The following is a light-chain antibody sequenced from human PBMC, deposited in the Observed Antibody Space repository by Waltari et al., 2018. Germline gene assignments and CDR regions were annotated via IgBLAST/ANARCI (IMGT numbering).Light chain of an antibody. Sequence: QSALTQPRSVSGSPGQSVTISCTGTSSNVGVYNYVSWYQQHPGKAPKVIIYDVSKRPSGVPDRYSGYKSGNTASLTISGLQTEDEADYYCCSYAGSYTWVFGGGTRLTVL. CDR3: CSYAGSYTWV. V-gene: IGLV2-11*01. J-gene: IGLJ3*02. CDR2: DVS. CDR1: SSNVGVYNY.